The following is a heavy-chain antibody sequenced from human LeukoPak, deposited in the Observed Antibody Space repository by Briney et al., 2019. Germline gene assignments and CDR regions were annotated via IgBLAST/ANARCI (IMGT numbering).Heavy chain of an antibody. CDR3: ARGGYFFDY. Sequence: GGSLRLSCAASGFTFSNYGMNWVRQAPGKGLEWISYISSSSSLIYYADSVKGRFTTSRDNAKNSLYLQMNSLRDEDTAVYYCARGGYFFDYWGQGTLVTVSS. J-gene: IGHJ4*02. CDR2: ISSSSSLI. CDR1: GFTFSNYG. V-gene: IGHV3-48*02.